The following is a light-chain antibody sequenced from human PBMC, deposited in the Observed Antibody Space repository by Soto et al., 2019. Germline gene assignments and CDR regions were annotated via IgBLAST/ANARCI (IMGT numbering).Light chain of an antibody. V-gene: IGKV3-11*01. Sequence: EVVLTQSPATLSLSPGERATLSCRASESFSSYLAWYQEKPGQAPRLLIYDASNRATGIPARFSGSGSGTDFTLTISSLEPEDFAVYYCQQRSNWPTFGQGTMV. J-gene: IGKJ1*01. CDR1: ESFSSY. CDR3: QQRSNWPT. CDR2: DAS.